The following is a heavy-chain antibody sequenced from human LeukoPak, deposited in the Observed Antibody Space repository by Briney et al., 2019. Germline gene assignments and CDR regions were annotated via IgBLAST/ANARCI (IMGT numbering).Heavy chain of an antibody. CDR1: GFTFSSYW. CDR3: ARTYYFDSSGDSSEGKYYYYFMDV. J-gene: IGHJ6*03. CDR2: INWQGAST. D-gene: IGHD3-22*01. Sequence: GGSLRLSCAASGFTFSSYWMSWVRQAPGKGLEWVSGINWQGASTGYADSVKGRFTIARDNAKSSLYLQMNTLGAEDTALYYCARTYYFDSSGDSSEGKYYYYFMDVWGKGTTVTVFS. V-gene: IGHV3-20*04.